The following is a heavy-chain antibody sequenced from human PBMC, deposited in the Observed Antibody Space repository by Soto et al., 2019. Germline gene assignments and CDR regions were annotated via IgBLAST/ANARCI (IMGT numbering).Heavy chain of an antibody. CDR2: ISSSSSYI. CDR3: VSVVVTAAIYHYYYYMDV. J-gene: IGHJ6*03. V-gene: IGHV3-21*01. Sequence: EVQLVESGGGLVKPGGSLRLSCAASGFTFSSYSMNWVRQAPGKGLEWVSSISSSSSYIYYADSVKGRFTISRDNAKNSLYLQMNSLRAEDTAVYYCVSVVVTAAIYHYYYYMDVWGKGTTVTVSS. CDR1: GFTFSSYS. D-gene: IGHD2-2*01.